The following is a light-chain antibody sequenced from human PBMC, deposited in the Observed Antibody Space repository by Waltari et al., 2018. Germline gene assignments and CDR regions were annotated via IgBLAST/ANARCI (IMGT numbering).Light chain of an antibody. CDR1: KLEDKY. CDR2: RDN. Sequence: SSDLTQPPSVSVSPGETASITCSGGKLEDKYFSWYQQKPGQSPVLVMYRDNMRPSGIPERFSGSNSGNTATLTISGTQAMDEADFYCQAWDDSTVIFGGGTKLTVL. V-gene: IGLV3-1*01. CDR3: QAWDDSTVI. J-gene: IGLJ2*01.